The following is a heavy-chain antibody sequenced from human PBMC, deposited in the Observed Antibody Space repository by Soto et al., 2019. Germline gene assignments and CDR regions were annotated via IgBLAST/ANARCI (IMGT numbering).Heavy chain of an antibody. CDR1: GYTFTSYD. CDR2: MNPNSGNT. J-gene: IGHJ4*02. D-gene: IGHD6-19*01. CDR3: AVLAVAGTRIDY. V-gene: IGHV1-8*01. Sequence: GASMKVSCKASGYTFTSYDINWVRQATGQGLEWMGWMNPNSGNTGYAQKFQGRVTMTRNTSISTAYMELSSLRSEDTAVYYCAVLAVAGTRIDYWGQGTLVTVSS.